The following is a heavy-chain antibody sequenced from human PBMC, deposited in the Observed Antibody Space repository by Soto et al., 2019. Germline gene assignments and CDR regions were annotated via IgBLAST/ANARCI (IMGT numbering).Heavy chain of an antibody. V-gene: IGHV4-59*07. CDR3: AGTTTAPLDY. Sequence: SDTLSLSCPVSGGCLCSYYWGCIRQHPVKGREWIGDIYYVVSTTNIPSLKRRVTISVDTSKNQFSLQLRSVTAADTAVYYCAGTTTAPLDYWGQGSLVTVSS. D-gene: IGHD4-4*01. CDR1: GGCLCSYY. J-gene: IGHJ4*02. CDR2: IYYVVST.